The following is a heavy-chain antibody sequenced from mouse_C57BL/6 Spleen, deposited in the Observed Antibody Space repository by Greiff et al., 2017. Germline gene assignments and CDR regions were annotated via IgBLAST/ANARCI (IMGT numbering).Heavy chain of an antibody. J-gene: IGHJ3*01. CDR2: INPSSGYT. CDR3: AKDGLAY. CDR1: GYTFTSYW. V-gene: IGHV1-7*01. Sequence: VQVVESGAELAKPGASVKLSCKASGYTFTSYWMHWVKQRPGQGLEWIGYINPSSGYTKYNQKFKDKAPLTADKSSSTAYMQLSSLTYEDSAVYYCAKDGLAYWGQGTLVTVSA.